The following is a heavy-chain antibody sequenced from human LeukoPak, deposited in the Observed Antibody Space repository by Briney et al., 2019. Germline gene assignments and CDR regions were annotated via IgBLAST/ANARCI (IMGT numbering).Heavy chain of an antibody. CDR1: GGTFSSYA. CDR3: ARRDYDFFYFDY. CDR2: IIPIFGTA. Sequence: ASVKVSCKASGGTFSSYAISWVRQAPGQGLEWMGGIIPIFGTANYAQKFQGRVTITTDESTSTAYMELSSLRSEDTAVYYCARRDYDFFYFDYWGQGTLVTVSS. J-gene: IGHJ4*02. V-gene: IGHV1-69*05. D-gene: IGHD3-3*01.